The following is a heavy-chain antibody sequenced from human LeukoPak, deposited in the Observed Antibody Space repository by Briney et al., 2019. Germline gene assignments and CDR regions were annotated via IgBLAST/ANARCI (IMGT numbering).Heavy chain of an antibody. CDR3: VRMVLIDFYYYYMNV. D-gene: IGHD3-22*01. J-gene: IGHJ6*03. Sequence: GGSLRLSCVASGFTFSRYWMHWVRQAPGKGLVWVSRINSDGRSTNYADSVKGRFSISRDNAENSLYLQMNSLGAEDTAFYYFVRMVLIDFYYYYMNVWGKGTTVTVSS. CDR1: GFTFSRYW. CDR2: INSDGRST. V-gene: IGHV3-74*01.